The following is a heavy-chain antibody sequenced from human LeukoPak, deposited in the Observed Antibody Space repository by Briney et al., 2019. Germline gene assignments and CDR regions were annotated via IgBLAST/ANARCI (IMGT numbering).Heavy chain of an antibody. Sequence: SETLSLTCIVSGGSIISRSYYWGWIRQPPGKGLEWIGSIYYSGSTYYNPSLKSRVTISVDTSKNQFSLKLSSVTAADTAVYYCAKVAMYYYGSETYFFFDDWGQGTLVTVSS. V-gene: IGHV4-39*07. CDR3: AKVAMYYYGSETYFFFDD. D-gene: IGHD3-10*01. CDR1: GGSIISRSYY. J-gene: IGHJ4*02. CDR2: IYYSGST.